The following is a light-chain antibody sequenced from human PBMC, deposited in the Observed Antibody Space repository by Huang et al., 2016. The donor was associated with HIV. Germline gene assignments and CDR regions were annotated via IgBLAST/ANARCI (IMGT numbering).Light chain of an antibody. V-gene: IGKV4-1*01. CDR2: WAS. CDR3: QQYYTTPT. Sequence: DIVMTQSPDYLAVSLGERATIDCKSSQSVSYSSNNKNYLAWYQHKPGQPPKLLIDWASVRGSGVPDRFTGSGSGTNFTLTISSLQAEDVAVYYCQQYYTTPTFGAGTKVEIK. J-gene: IGKJ4*01. CDR1: QSVSYSSNNKNY.